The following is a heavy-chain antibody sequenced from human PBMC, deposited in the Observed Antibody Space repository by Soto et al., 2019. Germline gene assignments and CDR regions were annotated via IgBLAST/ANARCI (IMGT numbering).Heavy chain of an antibody. CDR3: ARGAAIVRGGEHFFYGMDV. CDR2: INDGNGDT. V-gene: IGHV1-3*01. Sequence: QVQLVQSGAEVRKPGASVKVSCKASGYSFTTFAMHWVRQAPGQRLEWMGWINDGNGDTSYSQRFQGRVTITRDTDASPGHLQLVRLGSETSEVYHCARGAAIVRGGEHFFYGMDVWGQGTTVIVSS. CDR1: GYSFTTFA. J-gene: IGHJ6*02. D-gene: IGHD2-21*01.